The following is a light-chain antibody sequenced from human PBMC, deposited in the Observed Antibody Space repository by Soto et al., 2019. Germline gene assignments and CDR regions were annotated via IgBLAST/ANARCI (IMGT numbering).Light chain of an antibody. Sequence: EIVMTQSPATRSVSAGERATLSCRASQSVSSNVAWYQQKPGQAPRLLIYGASTRTTGIPARFSGSGSGTEFTLTISSLQSEDFAVYYCQQYNNWPRTFGQGTKVEIK. CDR2: GAS. V-gene: IGKV3-15*01. CDR3: QQYNNWPRT. J-gene: IGKJ1*01. CDR1: QSVSSN.